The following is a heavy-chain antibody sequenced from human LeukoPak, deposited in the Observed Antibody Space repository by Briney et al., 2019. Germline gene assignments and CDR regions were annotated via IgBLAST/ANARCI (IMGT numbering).Heavy chain of an antibody. CDR2: INHSGST. CDR1: GGSFSGYY. J-gene: IGHJ6*04. CDR3: ARYCSGGSCYSGYGMDV. Sequence: SETLSLTCAVYGGSFSGYYWSWIRQPPGKGLELIGEINHSGSTNYNPSLKSRVTISVDTSKNQFSLKLSSVTAADTAVYYCARYCSGGSCYSGYGMDVWGKGTTVTVSS. D-gene: IGHD2-15*01. V-gene: IGHV4-34*01.